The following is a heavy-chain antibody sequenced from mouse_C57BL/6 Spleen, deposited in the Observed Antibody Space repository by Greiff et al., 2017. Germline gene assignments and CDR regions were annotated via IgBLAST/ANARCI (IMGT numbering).Heavy chain of an antibody. Sequence: VKLMESGAELVRPGASVTLSCKASGYTFTDYEMHWVKQTPVHGLEWIGAIYPETGGTAYNQKFKGKAILTADKSSSTAYMVRRSLTSEYSAVYYITRIDTGAWCAYWGQGTLVTVSA. D-gene: IGHD1-1*01. V-gene: IGHV1-15*01. CDR2: IYPETGGT. CDR1: GYTFTDYE. J-gene: IGHJ3*01. CDR3: TRIDTGAWCAY.